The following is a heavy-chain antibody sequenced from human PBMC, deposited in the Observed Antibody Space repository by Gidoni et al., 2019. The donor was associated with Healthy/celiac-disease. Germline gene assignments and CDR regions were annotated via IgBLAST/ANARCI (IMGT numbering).Heavy chain of an antibody. CDR2: ISYDGSNK. V-gene: IGHV3-30*18. CDR1: GFTFSSYG. CDR3: AKAREFLFDY. J-gene: IGHJ4*02. D-gene: IGHD3-10*01. Sequence: QVQLVESGGGVVQPGRSLRLSCAASGFTFSSYGMHWVRQAPGKGLEWVAVISYDGSNKYYADSVKGRCTISRDNSKNTLYLQMNSLRAEDTAVYYCAKAREFLFDYWGQGTLVTVSS.